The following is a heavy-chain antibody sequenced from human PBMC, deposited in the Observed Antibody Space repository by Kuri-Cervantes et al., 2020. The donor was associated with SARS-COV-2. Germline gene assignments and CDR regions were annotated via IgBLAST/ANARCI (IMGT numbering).Heavy chain of an antibody. CDR3: AKDSPEIVVVPAALLYFDL. CDR1: GFTFSKYW. J-gene: IGHJ2*01. V-gene: IGHV3-7*03. Sequence: GGSLRLSCAASGFTFSKYWMNWVRQAPGKGLEWVANIQEDGNEKYYVDSVKGRFTISRDNARNSLDLLLKSLRVEDTAVYYCAKDSPEIVVVPAALLYFDLWGRGTLVTVSS. D-gene: IGHD2-2*01. CDR2: IQEDGNEK.